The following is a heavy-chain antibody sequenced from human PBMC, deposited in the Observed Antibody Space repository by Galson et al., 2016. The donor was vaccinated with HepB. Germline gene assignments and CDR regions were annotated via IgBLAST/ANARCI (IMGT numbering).Heavy chain of an antibody. CDR2: IRSDGSNK. V-gene: IGHV3-33*01. D-gene: IGHD2-15*01. CDR1: GFTFSSYG. J-gene: IGHJ4*02. Sequence: SLRLSCAASGFTFSSYGMHWVRQAPGKGLGWVAVIRSDGSNKYYADSVKGRFTISRDNSKNTLYLQMNSLRAEDTAVYYCARQRMHDQSLLDYWGQGTLVTVSS. CDR3: ARQRMHDQSLLDY.